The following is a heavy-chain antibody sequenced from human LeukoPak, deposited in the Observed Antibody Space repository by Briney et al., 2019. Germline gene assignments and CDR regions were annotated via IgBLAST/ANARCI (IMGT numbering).Heavy chain of an antibody. Sequence: GGSLRLSCAASGCTFSSYALIWVRQAPGKGLAWVSYVSGGGATRFYAEYVKGRFTISSDNSKNSLYLQLSSLRAEATAVYYCENSTGYSTTGRDFDSWGRGTLVTVSS. D-gene: IGHD6-13*01. CDR3: ENSTGYSTTGRDFDS. V-gene: IGHV3-23*01. CDR1: GCTFSSYA. J-gene: IGHJ4*02. CDR2: VSGGGATR.